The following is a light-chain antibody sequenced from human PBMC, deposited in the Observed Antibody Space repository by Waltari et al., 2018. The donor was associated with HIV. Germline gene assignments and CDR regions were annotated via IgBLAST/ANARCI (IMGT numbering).Light chain of an antibody. CDR2: AAS. J-gene: IGKJ2*01. Sequence: IVLTQSPATLSLSPGERATLSCRASQSVSSYLAWYQQKPGQAPRLLIFAASIRATGIPARFSASGSVTDFTLTISSLEPEDFAVYYCQQRSNWPMYTFGQGTKLEIK. CDR1: QSVSSY. V-gene: IGKV3-11*01. CDR3: QQRSNWPMYT.